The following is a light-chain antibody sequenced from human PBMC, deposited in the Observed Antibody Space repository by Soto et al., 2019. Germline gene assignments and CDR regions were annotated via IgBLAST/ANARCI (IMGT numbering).Light chain of an antibody. CDR3: CSYAGTYIFV. CDR1: SSDVGAYNY. Sequence: QSALTQPRSVSGSPGQSVTISCTGTSSDVGAYNYVSWYQQHPDKAPKLIIYDVTQRPSGVPDRFSGSKSGNTASLTISGLQAEDEADYYCCSYAGTYIFVLGTGTKLTVL. V-gene: IGLV2-11*01. J-gene: IGLJ1*01. CDR2: DVT.